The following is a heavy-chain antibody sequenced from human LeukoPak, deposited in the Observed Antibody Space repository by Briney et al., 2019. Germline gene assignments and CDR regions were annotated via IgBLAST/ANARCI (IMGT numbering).Heavy chain of an antibody. D-gene: IGHD2/OR15-2a*01. V-gene: IGHV4-59*01. Sequence: SETLSLTCTVSGGSTSSYYWSWIRQPPGKGLEWIGYIYYSGSTNYNPSLKSRVTISVDTSKNQFSLKLSSVTAADTAVYYCAREGRLLGRYYYMDVWGKGTTVTVSS. CDR1: GGSTSSYY. CDR3: AREGRLLGRYYYMDV. J-gene: IGHJ6*03. CDR2: IYYSGST.